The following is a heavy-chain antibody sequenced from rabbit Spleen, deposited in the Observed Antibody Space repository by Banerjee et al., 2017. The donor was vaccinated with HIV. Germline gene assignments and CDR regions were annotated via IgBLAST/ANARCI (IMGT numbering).Heavy chain of an antibody. CDR2: INAVTGKA. Sequence: QEQLVESGGGLVKPEGSLKLSCTASGFSFSNKAVMCWVRQAPGKGLEWIACINAVTGKAVYASWAKGRFTFSKTSSTTVTLQMTSLTAADTATYFCARDPVIAGSAYYDLWGQGTLVTVS. CDR1: GFSFSNKAV. D-gene: IGHD8-1*01. CDR3: ARDPVIAGSAYYDL. J-gene: IGHJ3*01. V-gene: IGHV1S45*01.